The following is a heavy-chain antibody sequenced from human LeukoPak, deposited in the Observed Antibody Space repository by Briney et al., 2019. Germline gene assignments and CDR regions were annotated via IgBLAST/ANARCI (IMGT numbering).Heavy chain of an antibody. CDR1: GGSISSGDYY. V-gene: IGHV4-30-4*08. D-gene: IGHD1-1*01. J-gene: IGHJ4*02. Sequence: PSETLSLTCTVSGGSISSGDYYWSWIRQPPGKGLEWIGYIYYSGSTSYNPSLKSRVTILVDTSKNQFSLKLSSVTAADTAVYYCAREKTGNFDYWGLGTLVTVSS. CDR3: AREKTGNFDY. CDR2: IYYSGST.